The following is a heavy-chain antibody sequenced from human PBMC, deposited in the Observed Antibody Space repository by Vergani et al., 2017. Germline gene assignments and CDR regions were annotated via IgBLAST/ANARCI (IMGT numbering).Heavy chain of an antibody. V-gene: IGHV1-18*01. Sequence: QSQLVQSGDEVKKPGASVKVSCKTSGYSFINYGISWVRQAPGQGLEWLGLVSPYNGNTNYGQKIQGRVTMTTDTSTRTAYMQLRSLTFDDTAVYYCARDLRIAVAGRDFDYWGQGTLVTVSS. CDR2: VSPYNGNT. D-gene: IGHD6-19*01. CDR1: GYSFINYG. CDR3: ARDLRIAVAGRDFDY. J-gene: IGHJ4*02.